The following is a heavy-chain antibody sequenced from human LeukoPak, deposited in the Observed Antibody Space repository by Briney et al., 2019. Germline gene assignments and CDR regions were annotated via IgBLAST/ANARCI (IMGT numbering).Heavy chain of an antibody. J-gene: IGHJ4*02. CDR3: ARGPSYYDILTGWYYFDY. D-gene: IGHD3-9*01. CDR1: GYRFTSYD. CDR2: MNPNSGNT. V-gene: IGHV1-8*01. Sequence: ASVKVSCKASGYRFTSYDISWVRQATGQGLEWMGWMNPNSGNTGYAQKFQGRVTMTRNTSISTAYMELSSLRSEDTAVYYCARGPSYYDILTGWYYFDYWGQGTLVTVSS.